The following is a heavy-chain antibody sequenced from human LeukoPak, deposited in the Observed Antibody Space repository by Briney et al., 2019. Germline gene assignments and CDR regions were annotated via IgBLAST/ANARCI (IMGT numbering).Heavy chain of an antibody. CDR2: INHSGST. Sequence: SETLSLTCAVYGGSFSGYYWSWIRQPPGKGLEWIGEINHSGSTNYNPSLKSRVTISVDTSKNQLSLKLSSVTAADTAVYYCASLNYYDSSGYHRGDYWGQGTLVTVSS. CDR3: ASLNYYDSSGYHRGDY. CDR1: GGSFSGYY. V-gene: IGHV4-34*01. J-gene: IGHJ4*02. D-gene: IGHD3-22*01.